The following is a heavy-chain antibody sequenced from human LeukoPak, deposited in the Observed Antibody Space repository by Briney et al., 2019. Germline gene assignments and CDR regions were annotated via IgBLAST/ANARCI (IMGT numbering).Heavy chain of an antibody. J-gene: IGHJ4*02. CDR1: GGSISSYY. V-gene: IGHV4-59*08. Sequence: SETLSLTCTVSGGSISSYYWSWIRQPPGKGLEWIGYIYYSGSTNYNPSLKSRVTISVDTSKNQFSLKLSSVTAAGTAVYYCARQIDYGGKIDYWGQGTLVTVSS. CDR2: IYYSGST. D-gene: IGHD4-23*01. CDR3: ARQIDYGGKIDY.